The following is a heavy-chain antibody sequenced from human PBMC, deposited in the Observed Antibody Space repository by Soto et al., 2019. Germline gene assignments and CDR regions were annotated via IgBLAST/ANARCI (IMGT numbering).Heavy chain of an antibody. J-gene: IGHJ5*02. Sequence: EVQLVESGGGSVQPGGSLRLQCAASGFTLSRHWMYWVRQAPGKGLSWVSRITSDGGSARYADSVNGRFTVARDNAKNMLYLEMNGLRVEDSAVYYCARGAIYSSGRGMDLWGQGILVTVSS. D-gene: IGHD3-22*01. CDR1: GFTLSRHW. CDR3: ARGAIYSSGRGMDL. V-gene: IGHV3-74*01. CDR2: ITSDGGSA.